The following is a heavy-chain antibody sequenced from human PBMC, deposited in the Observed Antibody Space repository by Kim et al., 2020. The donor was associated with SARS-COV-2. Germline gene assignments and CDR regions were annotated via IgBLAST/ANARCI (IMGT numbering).Heavy chain of an antibody. J-gene: IGHJ6*02. V-gene: IGHV4-39*01. CDR3: ARTYTDLSSLYYYYYGMDV. D-gene: IGHD4-4*01. Sequence: SRVTISVDTSKNQFSLKLSSVTAADTAVYYCARTYTDLSSLYYYYYGMDVWGQGTTVTVSS.